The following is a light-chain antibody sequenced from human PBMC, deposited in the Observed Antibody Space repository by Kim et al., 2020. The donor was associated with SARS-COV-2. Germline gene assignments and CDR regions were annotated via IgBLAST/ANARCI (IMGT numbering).Light chain of an antibody. CDR3: CSYAGSTTFVV. J-gene: IGLJ2*01. CDR2: EVT. V-gene: IGLV2-23*02. CDR1: SSDVGSYNL. Sequence: QSITISCTGTSSDVGSYNLVSWYQHHPGKAPKLVIYEVTKRPSGVSNRFSGSKSGNTASLTISGLQAEDEADYYCCSYAGSTTFVVFGGGTQLTVL.